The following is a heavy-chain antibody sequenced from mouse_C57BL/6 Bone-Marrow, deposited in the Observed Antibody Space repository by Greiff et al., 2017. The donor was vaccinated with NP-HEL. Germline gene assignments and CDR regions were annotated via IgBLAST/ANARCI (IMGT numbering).Heavy chain of an antibody. CDR3: ARWRFYAMDY. Sequence: EVQVVESGGGLVQPGGSLSLSCAASGFTFTDYYMSWVRQPPGKALEWLGFIRNKANGYTTEYSASVKGRFTISRDNSQSILYLQMNALRAEDSATYYCARWRFYAMDYWGQGTSVTVSS. CDR2: IRNKANGYTT. V-gene: IGHV7-3*01. J-gene: IGHJ4*01. CDR1: GFTFTDYY.